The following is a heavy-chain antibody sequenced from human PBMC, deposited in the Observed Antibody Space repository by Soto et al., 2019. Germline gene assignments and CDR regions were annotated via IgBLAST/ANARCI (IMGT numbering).Heavy chain of an antibody. CDR3: AKDYGDFDHFDY. CDR2: ISWNSGSV. V-gene: IGHV3-9*01. CDR1: GFTFDDYA. Sequence: EVQLVESGGGLVQPGRSLRLSCAASGFTFDDYAMHWVRQAPGKGLEWVSGISWNSGSVGYADSVKGRFTISRDNAKRSPYLQMNSLRAEDTALYYCAKDYGDFDHFDYWGQGTLVTVSS. J-gene: IGHJ4*02. D-gene: IGHD4-17*01.